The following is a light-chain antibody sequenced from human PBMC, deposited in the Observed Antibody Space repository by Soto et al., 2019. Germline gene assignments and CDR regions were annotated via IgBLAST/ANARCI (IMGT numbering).Light chain of an antibody. J-gene: IGKJ4*01. CDR1: QSVTTY. CDR3: QQSYLSPLT. V-gene: IGKV1-39*01. Sequence: DVQMTRSPSSLSASVGDRVTITCRASQSVTTYLNWYQETPGKAPKLLIYSASNVQSGVPSRFSGSGSGTDFTLTISSLEPEDFATYYCQQSYLSPLTFGGGTKVDIK. CDR2: SAS.